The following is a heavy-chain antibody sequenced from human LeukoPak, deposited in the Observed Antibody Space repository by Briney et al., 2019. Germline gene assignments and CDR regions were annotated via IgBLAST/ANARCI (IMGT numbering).Heavy chain of an antibody. D-gene: IGHD3-10*01. Sequence: GGSLRLSCAASGFTFSSYAMSWVRQAPGKGLEWVSAISGSAGSTYYADSVKGRFTISRDNSKNTLYLQMNSLRAEDTAVYYCAKYGSGSYQPFDYWGQGTLVTVSS. CDR2: ISGSAGST. CDR3: AKYGSGSYQPFDY. CDR1: GFTFSSYA. J-gene: IGHJ4*02. V-gene: IGHV3-23*01.